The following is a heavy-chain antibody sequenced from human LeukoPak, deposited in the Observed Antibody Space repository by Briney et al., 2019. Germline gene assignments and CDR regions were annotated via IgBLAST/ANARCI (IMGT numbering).Heavy chain of an antibody. CDR2: ISYDGSNK. J-gene: IGHJ4*02. CDR3: AKAYYDILTGLIDY. CDR1: GFTFSSYG. D-gene: IGHD3-9*01. Sequence: PGGSLRLSCAASGFTFSSYGMHWVRQAPGKGLEWVAVISYDGSNKYYADSVKGRFTISRDNSKNTLYLQMNSLRAEDTAVYSCAKAYYDILTGLIDYWGQGTLVTASS. V-gene: IGHV3-30*18.